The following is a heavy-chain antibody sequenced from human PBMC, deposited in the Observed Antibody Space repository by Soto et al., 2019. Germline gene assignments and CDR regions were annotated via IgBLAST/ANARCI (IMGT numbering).Heavy chain of an antibody. V-gene: IGHV3-30-3*01. CDR1: GFTFSSSA. CDR3: ARGADWFDS. Sequence: PGGSLRLSCAASGFTFSSSAMHWVRQAPGKGLEWVATISHDGINKYYADSMKGPFTISRDNSKNTLYLQMNTLRPEDTAVYYCARGADWFDSWGQGTLVTLSS. CDR2: ISHDGINK. J-gene: IGHJ5*01.